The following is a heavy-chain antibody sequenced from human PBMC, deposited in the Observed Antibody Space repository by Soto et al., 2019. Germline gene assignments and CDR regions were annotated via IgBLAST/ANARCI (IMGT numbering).Heavy chain of an antibody. V-gene: IGHV3-30*18. CDR3: AKVAHGFGVVIIPSDYYYGMDV. D-gene: IGHD3-3*01. CDR1: GFTFSSYG. CDR2: ISYDGSNK. J-gene: IGHJ6*02. Sequence: PVGSLRLSCAASGFTFSSYGMHWVRQAPGKGLEWVAVISYDGSNKYYADSVKGRFTISRDNSKNTLYLQMNSLRAEDTAVYYCAKVAHGFGVVIIPSDYYYGMDVWGQGTTVTVSS.